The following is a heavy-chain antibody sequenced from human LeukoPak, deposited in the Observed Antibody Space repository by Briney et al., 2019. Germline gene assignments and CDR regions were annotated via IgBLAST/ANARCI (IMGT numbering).Heavy chain of an antibody. Sequence: ASVTVSCKASGYTFTSYDINWVRQAPGQGLEWMGWINPNSGGTNYAQKFQGRVTMTRDTSISTAYMELSRLRSDDTAVYYCARQLPPPDYGDYVWFDPWGQGTLVTVSS. J-gene: IGHJ5*02. V-gene: IGHV1-2*02. CDR2: INPNSGGT. CDR3: ARQLPPPDYGDYVWFDP. D-gene: IGHD4-17*01. CDR1: GYTFTSYD.